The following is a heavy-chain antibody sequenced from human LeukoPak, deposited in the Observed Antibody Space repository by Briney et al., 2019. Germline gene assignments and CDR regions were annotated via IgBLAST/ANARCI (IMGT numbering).Heavy chain of an antibody. CDR1: GFPFSSHG. Sequence: GGSLRLSCAASGFPFSSHGMSWVRQAPGKGLEWVSGIIGGGGSTYYADSVKGRFTISGDNSRNTLFLQMNSLRAEDTAVYYCAHGAMYQLDYWGQGTLVTVSS. CDR3: AHGAMYQLDY. CDR2: IIGGGGST. D-gene: IGHD2-2*01. J-gene: IGHJ4*02. V-gene: IGHV3-23*01.